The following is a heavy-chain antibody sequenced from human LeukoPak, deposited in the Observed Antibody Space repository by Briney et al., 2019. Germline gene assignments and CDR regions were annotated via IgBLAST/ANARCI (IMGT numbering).Heavy chain of an antibody. CDR3: VREREGSNSEH. D-gene: IGHD1-26*01. Sequence: GGSLRLSCAASGFTVSNNRLSWVRQAPGMGLEWVSTIYSDGNTYYPDSVKGRFTISRDGSKNTLYLQLNSLRTEDTAIYYCVREREGSNSEHWGQGTLVTVSP. J-gene: IGHJ1*01. CDR1: GFTVSNNR. V-gene: IGHV3-53*01. CDR2: IYSDGNT.